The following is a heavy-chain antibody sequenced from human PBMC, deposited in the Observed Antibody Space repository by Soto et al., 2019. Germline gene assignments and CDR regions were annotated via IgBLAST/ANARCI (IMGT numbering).Heavy chain of an antibody. CDR2: IYYSGNT. CDR3: ARQRTSVVTQAYFDV. J-gene: IGHJ4*02. Sequence: PSETLSLTCSVSGGSISSGYYYWSWIRQPPGKGLEWIGNIYYSGNTYYNPSLKSRLIISIDTSKNQFSLKLKSVTAADTALYFCARQRTSVVTQAYFDVWGPGSLVTVSS. V-gene: IGHV4-30-4*01. D-gene: IGHD2-21*02. CDR1: GGSISSGYYY.